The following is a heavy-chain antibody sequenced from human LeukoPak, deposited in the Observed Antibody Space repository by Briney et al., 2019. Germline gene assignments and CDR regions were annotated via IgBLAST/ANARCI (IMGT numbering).Heavy chain of an antibody. D-gene: IGHD3-16*01. CDR2: TYSDGSI. Sequence: GGSLRLSCAASGFTVSSNYMGWVRQAPGKGLEWVSLTYSDGSIHYADSLKGRFTVSRDNSENSLYLQMNTLRVDDTAVYYFARGEKGIGAAFDIWGQGTMVTVSS. CDR1: GFTVSSNY. J-gene: IGHJ3*02. CDR3: ARGEKGIGAAFDI. V-gene: IGHV3-53*01.